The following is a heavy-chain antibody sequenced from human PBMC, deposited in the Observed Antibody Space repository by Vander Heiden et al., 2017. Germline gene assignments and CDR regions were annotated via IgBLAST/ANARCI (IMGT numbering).Heavy chain of an antibody. Sequence: QLQLQESGPGLVKPPETLSPTCTVSGASLSSTYYWGWIRQPPGKGLEWIGSIFSTGTTYYNPSLRSRLSISVDMSKNQFSLRLRSVTAADTALYYCAILIREGYNEFDYWGQGSLVTVSS. CDR2: IFSTGTT. CDR1: GASLSSTYY. D-gene: IGHD3-16*01. CDR3: AILIREGYNEFDY. J-gene: IGHJ4*02. V-gene: IGHV4-39*01.